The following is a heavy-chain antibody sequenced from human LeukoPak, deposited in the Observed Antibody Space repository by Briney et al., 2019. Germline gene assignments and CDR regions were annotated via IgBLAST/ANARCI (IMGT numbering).Heavy chain of an antibody. Sequence: GGSLRLSCAASGFTFSTYVMNWVRQAPGKGLEWVSVISGSGDSTYYADSVKGRFTISRDNSKNTLYLQMNSLRAEDTAVYFCAKVEGYCSDGSCYHFDYWGQGTLVTVSS. CDR3: AKVEGYCSDGSCYHFDY. D-gene: IGHD2-15*01. CDR1: GFTFSTYV. V-gene: IGHV3-23*01. J-gene: IGHJ4*02. CDR2: ISGSGDST.